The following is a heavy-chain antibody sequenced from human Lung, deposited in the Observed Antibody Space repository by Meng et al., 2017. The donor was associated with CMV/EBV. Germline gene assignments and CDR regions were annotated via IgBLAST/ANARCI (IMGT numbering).Heavy chain of an antibody. CDR2: ISYDGSNK. V-gene: IGHV3-30*04. J-gene: IGHJ3*02. Sequence: GGSLRLXCAASGFTFSSYAMHWVRQAPGKGLEWVAVISYDGSNKYYADSVKGRFTISRDKSKNTLYLQMNSLRAEDTAVYYCATTIVRGLGALDIGGGGTMVTVSS. CDR3: ATTIVRGLGALDI. D-gene: IGHD1-14*01. CDR1: GFTFSSYA.